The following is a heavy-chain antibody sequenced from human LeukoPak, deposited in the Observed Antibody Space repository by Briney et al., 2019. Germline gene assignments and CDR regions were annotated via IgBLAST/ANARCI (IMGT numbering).Heavy chain of an antibody. Sequence: PGGSLRLSCAASGFTFSSYGMHWVRQAPGKGLEWVAVISYDGSNKYYADSVKGRFTISGDNSKNTLYLQMNSLKTEDTAVYFCAKDRSAVGIIDYWGQGTLVTVSS. CDR2: ISYDGSNK. J-gene: IGHJ4*02. CDR3: AKDRSAVGIIDY. D-gene: IGHD6-13*01. CDR1: GFTFSSYG. V-gene: IGHV3-30*18.